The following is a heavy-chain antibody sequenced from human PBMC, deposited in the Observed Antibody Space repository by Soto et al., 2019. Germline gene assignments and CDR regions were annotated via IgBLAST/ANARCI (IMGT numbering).Heavy chain of an antibody. D-gene: IGHD1-1*01. Sequence: EVQLVESGGGLVQPGGSLRLSCAASGFTVSNNYMRWVRQAPGKGLEWVSLIYSGGATYYADSVKGRFTISRDNSKNTLYLKMNSLRAEDTAVYYCASDGTYNWVGGQGILVTVSS. CDR1: GFTVSNNY. V-gene: IGHV3-66*01. J-gene: IGHJ4*02. CDR2: IYSGGAT. CDR3: ASDGTYNWV.